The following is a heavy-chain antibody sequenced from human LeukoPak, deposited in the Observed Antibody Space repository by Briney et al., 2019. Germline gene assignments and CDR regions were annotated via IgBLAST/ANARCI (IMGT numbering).Heavy chain of an antibody. CDR1: GGSISGYY. J-gene: IGHJ4*02. Sequence: RASETLSLTCTVSGGSISGYYWSWIRQPPGKGLEWIGEINHSGSTNYNPSLKSRVTISVDTSKNQFSLKLSSVTAADTAVYYCARSTTYRSTWNIDNWGQGTLVTVSS. V-gene: IGHV4-34*01. CDR3: ARSTTYRSTWNIDN. D-gene: IGHD1-1*01. CDR2: INHSGST.